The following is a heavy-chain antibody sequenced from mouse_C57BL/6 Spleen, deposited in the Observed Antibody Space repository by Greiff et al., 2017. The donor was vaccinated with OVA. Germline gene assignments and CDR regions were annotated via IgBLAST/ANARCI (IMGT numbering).Heavy chain of an antibody. D-gene: IGHD2-12*01. J-gene: IGHJ3*01. Sequence: VQLQQSGAELVRPGASVKLSCTASGFNIKDDYMHWVKQRPEQGLEWIGWIDPENGDTEYASKFQGKATITADTSSNTAYLQLSSLTSEDTAVYYCTVYCSTSAYWGQVTLATVSP. CDR1: GFNIKDDY. V-gene: IGHV14-4*01. CDR2: IDPENGDT. CDR3: TVYCSTSAY.